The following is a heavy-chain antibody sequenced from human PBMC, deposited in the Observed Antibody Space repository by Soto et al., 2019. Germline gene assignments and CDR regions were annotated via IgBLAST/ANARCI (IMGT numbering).Heavy chain of an antibody. CDR3: AKDALEYYYDSSGYEAAD. CDR1: GFTFSSYG. D-gene: IGHD3-22*01. V-gene: IGHV3-30*18. J-gene: IGHJ4*02. CDR2: ISYDGSNK. Sequence: QPGGSLRLSCAASGFTFSSYGMYWVRQAPGKGLEWVAVISYDGSNKYYADSVKGRFTISRDNSKNTLYLQMNSLRAEDTAVYYCAKDALEYYYDSSGYEAADWGQGTLVTVSS.